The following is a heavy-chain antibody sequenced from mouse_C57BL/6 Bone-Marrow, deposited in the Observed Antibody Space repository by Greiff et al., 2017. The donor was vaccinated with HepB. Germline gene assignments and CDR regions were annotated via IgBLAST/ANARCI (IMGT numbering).Heavy chain of an antibody. D-gene: IGHD1-2*01. CDR3: ARRRAITTDFDY. J-gene: IGHJ2*01. CDR1: GYTFTSYW. CDR2: IHPNSGST. Sequence: VQLQQSGAELVKPGASVKLSCKASGYTFTSYWMHWVKQRPGQGLEWIGMIHPNSGSTNYNEKFKSKATLTVDKSSSTAYMQLSSLTSEDSAVYYCARRRAITTDFDYWGQGTTLTVSS. V-gene: IGHV1-64*01.